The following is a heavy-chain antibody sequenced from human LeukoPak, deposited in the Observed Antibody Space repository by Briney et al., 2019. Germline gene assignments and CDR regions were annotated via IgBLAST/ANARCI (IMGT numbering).Heavy chain of an antibody. CDR3: AKEQYGLAAAGTDFDY. V-gene: IGHV3-23*01. Sequence: PGGSLRLSCAASGFTFSSYAMSWVRQAPGKGLEWVSAISGSGGSTYYADSVKGRFTISRDNSKNTLYLQMNSLRAEDTAVYYCAKEQYGLAAAGTDFDYWGQGTLVTVSS. CDR1: GFTFSSYA. J-gene: IGHJ4*02. D-gene: IGHD6-13*01. CDR2: ISGSGGST.